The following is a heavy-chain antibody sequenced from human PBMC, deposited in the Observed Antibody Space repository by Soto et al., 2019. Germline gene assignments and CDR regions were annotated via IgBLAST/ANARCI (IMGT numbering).Heavy chain of an antibody. D-gene: IGHD3-22*01. V-gene: IGHV3-30-3*01. CDR3: ARDNKPMIESAPGPSGY. CDR2: ISYDGSNK. Sequence: GGSLRLSCAASGFTFSSYAMHWVRQAPGKGLEWVAVISYDGSNKYYADSVKGRFTISRDNSKNTLYLQMNSLRAEDTAVYYCARDNKPMIESAPGPSGYWG. CDR1: GFTFSSYA. J-gene: IGHJ4*01.